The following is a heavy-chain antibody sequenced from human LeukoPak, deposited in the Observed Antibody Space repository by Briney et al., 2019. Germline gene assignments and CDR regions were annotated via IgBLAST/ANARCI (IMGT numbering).Heavy chain of an antibody. CDR2: ISGGGGST. D-gene: IGHD2-15*01. Sequence: GGSLRLSCAASGFTFTSYSMNWVRQAPGKGLEWVSTISGGGGSTYYADSVKGRFTISRDNSKNTLYLQVNNLRAEDTAVYYCAKQLGYCSDGSCYFPYWGQGTLVTVSS. CDR3: AKQLGYCSDGSCYFPY. V-gene: IGHV3-23*01. J-gene: IGHJ4*02. CDR1: GFTFTSYS.